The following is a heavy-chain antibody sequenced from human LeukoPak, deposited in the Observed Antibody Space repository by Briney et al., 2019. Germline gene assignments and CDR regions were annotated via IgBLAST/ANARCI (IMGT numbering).Heavy chain of an antibody. Sequence: GSVKVSCKASGYTFTGYYIHWVRQAPGQGLEWMGWINPNSGGTRYAQKFQGRVTMTRDTSISTAYMELSSLRSDDTAVYYCARDWAAGTVVNWFDPWGQGTLVTVSS. CDR1: GYTFTGYY. V-gene: IGHV1-2*02. CDR3: ARDWAAGTVVNWFDP. CDR2: INPNSGGT. D-gene: IGHD6-13*01. J-gene: IGHJ5*02.